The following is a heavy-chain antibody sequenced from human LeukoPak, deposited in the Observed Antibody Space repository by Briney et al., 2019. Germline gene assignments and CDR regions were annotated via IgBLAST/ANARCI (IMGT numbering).Heavy chain of an antibody. D-gene: IGHD3-10*01. CDR1: GFTFSSYG. Sequence: PGGSLRLSCEASGFTFSSYGMSWVRQAPGKGLEWVSGISDSGGSTYYADSVKGRFTISRDNSKDTLYVQMNSLRAEDTAVYYCAKDRLRVAGGFDYWGQGTLVTVSS. V-gene: IGHV3-23*01. CDR3: AKDRLRVAGGFDY. CDR2: ISDSGGST. J-gene: IGHJ4*02.